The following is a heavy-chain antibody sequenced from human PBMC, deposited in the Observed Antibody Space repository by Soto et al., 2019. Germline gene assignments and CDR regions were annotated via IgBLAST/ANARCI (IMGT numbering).Heavy chain of an antibody. CDR3: VRVPPNYYYSLTDV. CDR2: IYPDDSDT. V-gene: IGHV5-51*01. CDR1: GYIFATYW. Sequence: GEALKISCKSSGYIFATYWIGWVRQMPGKGLEWMGLIYPDDSDTRYSPSFEGQVTILADKSISTAYLHWTSLKASDSANYYCVRVPPNYYYSLTDVWGQGTTVTVSS. D-gene: IGHD3-10*01. J-gene: IGHJ6*02.